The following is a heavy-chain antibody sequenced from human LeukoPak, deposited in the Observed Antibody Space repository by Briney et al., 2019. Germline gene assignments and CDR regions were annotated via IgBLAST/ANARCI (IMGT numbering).Heavy chain of an antibody. CDR2: MNPNSGNT. D-gene: IGHD2-2*01. CDR1: GYTFTSYD. V-gene: IGHV1-8*01. CDR3: ARALRYCSSTSCTYWFDY. Sequence: ASVKVSCKASGYTFTSYDINWVRQATGQGLEWMGWMNPNSGNTGYAQKFQGRVTMTRNTSISTAYMELSSLRSEDTAVYYCARALRYCSSTSCTYWFDYWGQGTLVTVSS. J-gene: IGHJ4*02.